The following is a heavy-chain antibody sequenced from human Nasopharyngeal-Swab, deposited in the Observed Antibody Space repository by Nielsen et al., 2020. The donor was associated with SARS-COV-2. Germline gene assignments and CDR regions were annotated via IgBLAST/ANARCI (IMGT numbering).Heavy chain of an antibody. J-gene: IGHJ6*03. CDR2: ISSSSSYI. Sequence: WIRQPPGKRLEWVSSISSSSSYIYYADSVKGRFTISRDNAKNSLYLQMNSLRAEDTAVYYCAREDDFWSGSTDYYYYYYMDVWGKGTTVTVSS. CDR3: AREDDFWSGSTDYYYYYYMDV. V-gene: IGHV3-21*01. D-gene: IGHD3-3*01.